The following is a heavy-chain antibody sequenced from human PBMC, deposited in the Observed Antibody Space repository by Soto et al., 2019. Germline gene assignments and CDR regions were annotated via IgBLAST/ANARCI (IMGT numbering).Heavy chain of an antibody. CDR2: IYHSGST. J-gene: IGHJ6*02. D-gene: IGHD3-10*01. CDR3: ARLPTSYYYGSGWGMDV. V-gene: IGHV4-4*02. Sequence: PSETLSLTCAVSGGSISSSNWWSWVRQPPGKGLEWIGEIYHSGSTNYNPSLKSRVTISVDKSKNQFSLKLSSVTAADTAVYYCARLPTSYYYGSGWGMDVWGQGTTVTVSS. CDR1: GGSISSSNW.